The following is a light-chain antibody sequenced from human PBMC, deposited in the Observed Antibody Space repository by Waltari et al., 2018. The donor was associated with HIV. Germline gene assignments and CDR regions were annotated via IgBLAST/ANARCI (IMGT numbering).Light chain of an antibody. Sequence: YELTQPPSVSVAPGQTAPNTCAGDNIGYRSVHGYQQKAGQAPVLVFYDDTDRPSGIPERFSGSKSGNTATLTISRVEAGDEADYYCQVWASNSAYVVFGGRTKLTVL. CDR1: NIGYRS. V-gene: IGLV3-21*02. CDR3: QVWASNSAYVV. CDR2: DDT. J-gene: IGLJ2*01.